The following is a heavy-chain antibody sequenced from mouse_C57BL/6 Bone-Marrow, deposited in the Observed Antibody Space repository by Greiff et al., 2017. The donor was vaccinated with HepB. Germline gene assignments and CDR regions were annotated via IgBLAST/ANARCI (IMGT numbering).Heavy chain of an antibody. CDR2: IYPGGGYT. D-gene: IGHD3-3*01. CDR1: GYTFTNYW. Sequence: QVQLQHSGAELVRPGTSVKMSCKASGYTFTNYWIGWAKQRPGHGLEWIGDIYPGGGYTNYYEKFKGKATLTADKSSSTAYMQFSSLTSEDSAIYYCARRGGLYYFDYWGQGTTLTVSS. CDR3: ARRGGLYYFDY. J-gene: IGHJ2*01. V-gene: IGHV1-63*01.